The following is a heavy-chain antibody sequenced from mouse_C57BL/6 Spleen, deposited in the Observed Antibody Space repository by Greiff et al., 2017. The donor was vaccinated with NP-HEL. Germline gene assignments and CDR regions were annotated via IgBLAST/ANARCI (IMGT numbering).Heavy chain of an antibody. D-gene: IGHD2-4*01. Sequence: EVKLVESGGGLVKPGGSLKLSCAASGFTFSSYTMSWVRQTPEKRLEWVATISGGGGNTYYPDSVKGRFTISRDNAKNTLYLQMSSLRSEDTALYYCARQEGYDYDGGVYYFDYWGQGTTLTVSS. V-gene: IGHV5-9*01. J-gene: IGHJ2*01. CDR1: GFTFSSYT. CDR2: ISGGGGNT. CDR3: ARQEGYDYDGGVYYFDY.